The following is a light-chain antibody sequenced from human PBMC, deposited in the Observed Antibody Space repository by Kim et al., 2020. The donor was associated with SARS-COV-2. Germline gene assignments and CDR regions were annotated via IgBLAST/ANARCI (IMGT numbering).Light chain of an antibody. V-gene: IGLV2-8*01. J-gene: IGLJ1*01. CDR1: SSDIGAYEN. CDR3: CSYARTSYV. CDR2: EVS. Sequence: QSALTQPPSASGSPGQSVTISCTGSSSDIGAYENVSWYQQLPGKAPKLMISEVSKRSSGVPDRFSGSKSGNTASLTVSGLQAEDEADYYCCSYARTSYVFGTGTKVTVL.